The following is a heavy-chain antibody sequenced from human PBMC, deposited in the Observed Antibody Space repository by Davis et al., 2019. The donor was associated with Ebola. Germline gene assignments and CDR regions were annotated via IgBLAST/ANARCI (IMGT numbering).Heavy chain of an antibody. CDR3: TGTMTTADY. CDR2: IRSKANSYAT. J-gene: IGHJ4*02. V-gene: IGHV3-73*01. Sequence: GESLKISCAASGFTFSGSAMHWVRQASGKGLEWVGRIRSKANSYATAYAASVKGRFTISRDDSKNTAYLQMNSLKTEDTAVYYCTGTMTTADYWGQGTLVTVSS. D-gene: IGHD4-17*01. CDR1: GFTFSGSA.